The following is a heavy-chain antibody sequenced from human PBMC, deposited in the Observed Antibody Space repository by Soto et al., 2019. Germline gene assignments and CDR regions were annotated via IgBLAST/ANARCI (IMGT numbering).Heavy chain of an antibody. CDR2: IYPGDSDT. D-gene: IGHD4-17*01. Sequence: GYALKISCKGCGYSFTSYWIGLVLHRPGRGVEWIGIIYPGDSDTRYSPSFQGQVTISADKSISTAYLQWSSLKASDTAMYYCARSIPTVTWGYYYYYMDVWGKGTTVTVSS. V-gene: IGHV5-51*01. J-gene: IGHJ6*03. CDR1: GYSFTSYW. CDR3: ARSIPTVTWGYYYYYMDV.